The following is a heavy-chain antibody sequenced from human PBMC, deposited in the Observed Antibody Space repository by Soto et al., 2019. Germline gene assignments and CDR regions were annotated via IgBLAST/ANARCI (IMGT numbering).Heavy chain of an antibody. D-gene: IGHD2-2*01. CDR2: IYHVGFT. Sequence: QVHLQESGPGLVKPSGTLSLTCAVSGASVSSSHWWTWVRQPPGKGLEWIGEIYHVGFTSYTPSLKNRVSMSIDQSKSQFSLKLSSVTGAAPAVYYCARVRPPTSTRPAAVFYYFDYWGQGTLVTVSS. CDR3: ARVRPPTSTRPAAVFYYFDY. CDR1: GASVSSSHW. V-gene: IGHV4-4*02. J-gene: IGHJ4*02.